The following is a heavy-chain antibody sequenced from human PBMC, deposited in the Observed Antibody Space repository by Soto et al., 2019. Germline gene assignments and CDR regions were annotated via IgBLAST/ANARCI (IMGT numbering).Heavy chain of an antibody. CDR2: IIPILGIA. J-gene: IGHJ3*02. CDR3: ASALTTVTTLDAFDI. Sequence: QVQLVQSGAEVKKPGSSVKVSCKASGGTFSSYTISWVRQAPGQGLEWMGRIIPILGIANYAQKFQGRVTITADKSTSTAYMELSRLRSEDTAVYYCASALTTVTTLDAFDIWGQGTMVTVSS. V-gene: IGHV1-69*02. CDR1: GGTFSSYT. D-gene: IGHD4-17*01.